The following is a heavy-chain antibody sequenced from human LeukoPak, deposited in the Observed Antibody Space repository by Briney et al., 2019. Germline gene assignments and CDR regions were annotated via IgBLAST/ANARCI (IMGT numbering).Heavy chain of an antibody. D-gene: IGHD7-27*01. Sequence: SETLSLTCTVSGGSISSYYWSWIRQPPGKGLEWIGYIYYSGSTNYNPSLKSRVTISVDTSKNQFSLKLSSVTAADTAVYYCARVPNTNWGSFDYWGQGTLVTVSS. J-gene: IGHJ4*02. CDR2: IYYSGST. CDR1: GGSISSYY. CDR3: ARVPNTNWGSFDY. V-gene: IGHV4-59*12.